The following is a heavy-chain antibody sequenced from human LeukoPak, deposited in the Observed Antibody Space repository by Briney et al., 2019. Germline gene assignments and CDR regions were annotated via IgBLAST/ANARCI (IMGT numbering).Heavy chain of an antibody. Sequence: ASVKVSCKASGYTFTGYYMHWVRQAPGQGLEWMGWINPNSGGTNYAQKFQGRVTMTRDTSISTAYMELSRLRSDDTAVYYCARAYYGSGSYYPYWGQGTPVTVSS. CDR3: ARAYYGSGSYYPY. CDR1: GYTFTGYY. CDR2: INPNSGGT. J-gene: IGHJ4*02. V-gene: IGHV1-2*02. D-gene: IGHD3-10*01.